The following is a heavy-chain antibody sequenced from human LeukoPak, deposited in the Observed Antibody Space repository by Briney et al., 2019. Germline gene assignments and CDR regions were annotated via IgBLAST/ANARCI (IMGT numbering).Heavy chain of an antibody. J-gene: IGHJ6*03. CDR1: GYTFTSYG. CDR2: ISAYNGNT. V-gene: IGHV1-18*01. Sequence: ASVKVSCKASGYTFTSYGISWVRQAPGQGLEWMGWISAYNGNTNYAQKLQGRVTMTTDTSTSTAYMELRSLRSDDTAVYYCARGLGQLWLTYYYYYYMDVWGKGTTVTVSS. D-gene: IGHD5-18*01. CDR3: ARGLGQLWLTYYYYYYMDV.